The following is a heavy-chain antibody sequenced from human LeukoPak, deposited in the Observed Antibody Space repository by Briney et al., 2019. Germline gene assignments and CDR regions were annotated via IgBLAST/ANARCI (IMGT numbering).Heavy chain of an antibody. Sequence: PSETLSLTCTVSGGSISSYYWSWIRQPPGKGLEWIGYIYYSGSTNYNPSLKSRVTISVDTSKNQFSLKLSSVTAADTAVYYCARVASMVRGVTFYYYGMDVWGQGTTVTVSS. D-gene: IGHD3-10*01. CDR1: GGSISSYY. CDR3: ARVASMVRGVTFYYYGMDV. J-gene: IGHJ6*02. V-gene: IGHV4-59*01. CDR2: IYYSGST.